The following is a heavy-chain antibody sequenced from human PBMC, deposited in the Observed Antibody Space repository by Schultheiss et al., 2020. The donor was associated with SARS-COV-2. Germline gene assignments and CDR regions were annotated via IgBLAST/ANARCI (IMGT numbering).Heavy chain of an antibody. Sequence: GESLKISCAASGFTFSSYAMSWVRQAPGKGLEWVSAISGSGGSTYYADSVKGRFTISRDNSKNTLYLQMNSLRAEDTAVYYCAKVVADINGSLFFDYWGQGTLVTVSS. D-gene: IGHD2-2*01. CDR2: ISGSGGST. CDR3: AKVVADINGSLFFDY. V-gene: IGHV3-23*01. CDR1: GFTFSSYA. J-gene: IGHJ4*02.